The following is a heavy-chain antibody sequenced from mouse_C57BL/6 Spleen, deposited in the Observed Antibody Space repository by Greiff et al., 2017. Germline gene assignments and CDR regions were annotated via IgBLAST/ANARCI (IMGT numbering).Heavy chain of an antibody. D-gene: IGHD4-1*01. J-gene: IGHJ3*01. V-gene: IGHV5-4*01. CDR3: AREREQSWELVY. CDR1: GLTFSCYA. CDR2: ISDGGSYT. Sequence: EVKLVESGGGLVTPGGSLKLSCAASGLTFSCYAMSCVRQTPEKRLAWVATISDGGSYTYYPDNVKGRFTISRDNAKNNLYRQKSHLKSEDTAMYYSAREREQSWELVYWGEGTLVTVS.